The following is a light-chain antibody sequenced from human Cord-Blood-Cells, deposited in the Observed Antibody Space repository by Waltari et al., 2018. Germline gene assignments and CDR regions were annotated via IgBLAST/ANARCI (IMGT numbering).Light chain of an antibody. J-gene: IGKJ1*01. V-gene: IGKV4-1*01. CDR3: QQYYSTPPT. CDR2: WAS. Sequence: DIVMTQSPDSLAVSLGERATINCKSSQSVLYSSNNKNYLSWYQQKPGQPPKLLIYWASTRESGVPVRFSGSGSGTDFTLTISSLQAVDVAVYYCQQYYSTPPTFGQGTKVEIK. CDR1: QSVLYSSNNKNY.